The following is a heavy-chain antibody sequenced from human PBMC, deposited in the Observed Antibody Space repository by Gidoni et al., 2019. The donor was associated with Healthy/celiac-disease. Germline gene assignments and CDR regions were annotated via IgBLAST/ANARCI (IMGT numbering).Heavy chain of an antibody. Sequence: QVQLVESGGGVVQPGRSLRLSCAASGFTFSSYAMHWVRQAPGKGLEWVAVISYDGSNKYYADSVKGRFTISRDNSKNTLYLQMNSLRAEDTAVYYCARGAPDIVVVPAALHYYYYYMDVWGKGTTVTVSS. D-gene: IGHD2-2*01. CDR2: ISYDGSNK. V-gene: IGHV3-30-3*01. CDR3: ARGAPDIVVVPAALHYYYYYMDV. J-gene: IGHJ6*03. CDR1: GFTFSSYA.